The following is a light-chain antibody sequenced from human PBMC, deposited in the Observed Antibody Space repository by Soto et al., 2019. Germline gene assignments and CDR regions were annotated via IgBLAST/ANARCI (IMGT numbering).Light chain of an antibody. CDR1: QTFNSSK. V-gene: IGKV3-20*01. CDR2: GPS. J-gene: IGKJ3*01. CDR3: QQDGDSIPVT. Sequence: EFVLTQSPDTLSLPPGERATISCRASQTFNSSKVAWYQQKPGQAPRPLVYGPSTRATGVPDRFSGSGSGTEFTRPISKLESEHFTVYYCQQDGDSIPVTFGPGTKVEIK.